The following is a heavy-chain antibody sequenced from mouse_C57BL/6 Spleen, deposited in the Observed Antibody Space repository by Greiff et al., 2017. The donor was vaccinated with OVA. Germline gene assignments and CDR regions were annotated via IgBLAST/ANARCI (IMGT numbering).Heavy chain of an antibody. Sequence: DVKLVESGGGLVKPGGSLKLSCAASGFTFSSYAMSWVRQTPEKRLEWVATISDGGSYTYYPDNVKGRFTISRDNAKNNLYLQMSHLKSEDTAMYYCARDQSGLYYFDYWGQGTTLTVSS. CDR2: ISDGGSYT. J-gene: IGHJ2*01. V-gene: IGHV5-4*01. D-gene: IGHD1-3*01. CDR3: ARDQSGLYYFDY. CDR1: GFTFSSYA.